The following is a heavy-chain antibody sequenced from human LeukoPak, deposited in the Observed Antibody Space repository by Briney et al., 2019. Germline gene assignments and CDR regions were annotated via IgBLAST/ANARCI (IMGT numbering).Heavy chain of an antibody. J-gene: IGHJ4*02. Sequence: GGSLRLSCAASGFTFSSYDMHWVRQATGKGLEWVSAIGTAGDTYYPGSVKGRFTISGENAKNSFYLQMNSLRAGDTAVYYCARAQYYYDSNGYYTYYFDYWGQGTLVTVSS. CDR2: IGTAGDT. D-gene: IGHD3-22*01. V-gene: IGHV3-13*01. CDR1: GFTFSSYD. CDR3: ARAQYYYDSNGYYTYYFDY.